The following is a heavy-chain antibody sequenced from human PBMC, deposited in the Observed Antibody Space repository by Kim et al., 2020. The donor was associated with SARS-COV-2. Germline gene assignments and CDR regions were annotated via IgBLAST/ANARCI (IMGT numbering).Heavy chain of an antibody. J-gene: IGHJ6*02. Sequence: GGSLRLSCAASGLTFDDFYMTWIRQAPGKGLQWISYISNSGSYINYADSVKGRFIISRDNAKRSMYLQMNSLTAEDTAVYYCVRDQGYVKSDLTHGMDVWGQGTTVTVSS. CDR3: VRDQGYVKSDLTHGMDV. CDR1: GLTFDDFY. CDR2: ISNSGSYI. D-gene: IGHD3-10*02. V-gene: IGHV3-11*06.